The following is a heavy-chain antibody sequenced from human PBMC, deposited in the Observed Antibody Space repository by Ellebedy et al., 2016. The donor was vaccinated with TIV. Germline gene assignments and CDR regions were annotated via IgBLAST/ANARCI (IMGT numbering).Heavy chain of an antibody. CDR2: INHSGST. Sequence: MPSETLSLTCAVYGGSFSGYYWSWIRQPPGKGLEWIGEINHSGSTNYNPSLKSRVTISVDTSKNQFSLKLRSVTAADTAVYYSARVVVAATPFDYWGQGTLVTVSS. J-gene: IGHJ4*02. D-gene: IGHD2-15*01. CDR1: GGSFSGYY. V-gene: IGHV4-34*01. CDR3: ARVVVAATPFDY.